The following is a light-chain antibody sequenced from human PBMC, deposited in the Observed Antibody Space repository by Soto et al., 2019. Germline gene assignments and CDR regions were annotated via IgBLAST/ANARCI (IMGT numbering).Light chain of an antibody. CDR3: GTWDSSLSAGYV. J-gene: IGLJ1*01. Sequence: QSVLTQPPSVSAAPGQKVTISCSGSSSNIGNNYVSWYQQLPGTAPKLLIYDNNKRPSGIPDRFSGSKSGTSATLGITGLQTGDEADYYCGTWDSSLSAGYVFGTGTKVTAL. CDR1: SSNIGNNY. CDR2: DNN. V-gene: IGLV1-51*01.